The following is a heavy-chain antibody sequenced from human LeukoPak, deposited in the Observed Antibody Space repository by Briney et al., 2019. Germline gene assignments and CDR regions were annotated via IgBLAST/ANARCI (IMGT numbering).Heavy chain of an antibody. V-gene: IGHV3-30*18. CDR2: ISYDGSKE. Sequence: GGSLRLFCAASGFTFSSSGMHWVRQAPGKGLEWVAVISYDGSKEFYVDSVKGRFTISRDNSKNTLYLQMNSLRAEDTAVYYCAKDLSSGYFDYWGQGTLVTVSS. J-gene: IGHJ4*02. CDR1: GFTFSSSG. CDR3: AKDLSSGYFDY. D-gene: IGHD6-19*01.